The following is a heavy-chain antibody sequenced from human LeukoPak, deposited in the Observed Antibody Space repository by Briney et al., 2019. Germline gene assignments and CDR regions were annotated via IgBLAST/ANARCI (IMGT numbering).Heavy chain of an antibody. V-gene: IGHV3-21*01. CDR1: GFNFSAFS. J-gene: IGHJ4*02. D-gene: IGHD2-2*01. Sequence: PGGSLRLSCGASGFNFSAFSMSWVRQAPGKGLEWVASISLSGRFIYYADSLKGRFTISRDNAKNSVRLQVNSLRAEDTAVYYCAREMLVIPAAVDYWGQGTPVTVSS. CDR3: AREMLVIPAAVDY. CDR2: ISLSGRFI.